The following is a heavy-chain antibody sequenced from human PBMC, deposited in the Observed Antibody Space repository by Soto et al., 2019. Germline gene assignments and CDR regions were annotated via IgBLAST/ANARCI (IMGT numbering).Heavy chain of an antibody. CDR2: IIPIFGTA. J-gene: IGHJ6*02. V-gene: IGHV1-69*12. Sequence: QVQLVQSGAEVKKPGSSVKVSCKASGGTFSSYAISWVRQAPGQGLEWMGGIIPIFGTANYAQKFQGRVTITADEHTSTAYMELSSLRSEDTAVYYCATMQGGYQYYYYGRDVWGQGTTVTVSS. D-gene: IGHD3-16*02. CDR3: ATMQGGYQYYYYGRDV. CDR1: GGTFSSYA.